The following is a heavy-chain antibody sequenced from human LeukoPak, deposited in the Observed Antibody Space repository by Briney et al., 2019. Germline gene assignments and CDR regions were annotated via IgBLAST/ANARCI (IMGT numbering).Heavy chain of an antibody. J-gene: IGHJ6*02. CDR2: FDPEDGET. V-gene: IGHV1-24*01. CDR1: GYTLTELS. CDR3: ATPGTVIKEMGPYYYYYGMDV. Sequence: GASVKVSCKVSGYTLTELSMHWVRQAPGRGLEWMGGFDPEDGETIYAQKSQGRVTMTEDTSTDTAYMELSSLRSEDTAVYYCATPGTVIKEMGPYYYYYGMDVWGQGTTVTVSS. D-gene: IGHD4-23*01.